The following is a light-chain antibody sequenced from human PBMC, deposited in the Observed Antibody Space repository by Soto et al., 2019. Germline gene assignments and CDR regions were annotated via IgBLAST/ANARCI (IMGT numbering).Light chain of an antibody. CDR1: QGIANF. V-gene: IGKV1-17*03. Sequence: DIPMTQSPSAMSASVGDRVTITCRASQGIANFLAWFQQKPGKVPNRLIFAASSLQSGVPSRFSGSGSGTEFTLTISSLQPEDFATYYCLQHNSYPYTFGQGTKLEIK. CDR2: AAS. CDR3: LQHNSYPYT. J-gene: IGKJ2*01.